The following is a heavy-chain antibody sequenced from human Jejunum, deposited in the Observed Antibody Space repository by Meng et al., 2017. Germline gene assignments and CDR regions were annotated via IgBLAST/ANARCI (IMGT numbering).Heavy chain of an antibody. D-gene: IGHD3-16*01. CDR2: IFHGGST. CDR1: GVSISSSHW. V-gene: IGHV4-4*02. Sequence: QVLLQEPGPGLVKPSGTLSLTCAVSGVSISSSHWWSWVRQPPGKGLEWIGEIFHGGSTNYNSSLKSRVSISVDKSKNQFSLELSSVTAADTAVYYCSNYVWGSRPTGVLSWGQGTLVTVSS. J-gene: IGHJ5*02. CDR3: SNYVWGSRPTGVLS.